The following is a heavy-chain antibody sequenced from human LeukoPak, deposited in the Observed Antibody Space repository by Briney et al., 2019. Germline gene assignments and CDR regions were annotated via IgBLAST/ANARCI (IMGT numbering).Heavy chain of an antibody. D-gene: IGHD6-13*01. CDR1: GGSITSGSYY. CDR3: ARGGSSWLSNWFDP. J-gene: IGHJ5*02. Sequence: SETLSLTCTVSGGSITSGSYYWSWIRQPAGKGLEWIGRIYITGSTNYNPSLKSRVTISVDTSKNQFSLKLSSVTAADTAVYYCARGGSSWLSNWFDPWGQGTLVTVSS. V-gene: IGHV4-61*02. CDR2: IYITGST.